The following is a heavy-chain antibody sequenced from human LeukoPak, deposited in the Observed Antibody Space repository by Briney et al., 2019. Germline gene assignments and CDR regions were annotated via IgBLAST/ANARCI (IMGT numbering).Heavy chain of an antibody. CDR2: ISWNSGSI. D-gene: IGHD6-13*01. Sequence: PGGSLRLSCAASGFTFDDYAMHWVRQAPGKGLEWVSGISWNSGSIGYADSVKGRFTISRDNAKNSLYLQMNSLRAEDTALYYCAKAEGYSSSWSPNEASYYYYGMDVWGQGTTVTVSS. CDR3: AKAEGYSSSWSPNEASYYYYGMDV. V-gene: IGHV3-9*01. CDR1: GFTFDDYA. J-gene: IGHJ6*02.